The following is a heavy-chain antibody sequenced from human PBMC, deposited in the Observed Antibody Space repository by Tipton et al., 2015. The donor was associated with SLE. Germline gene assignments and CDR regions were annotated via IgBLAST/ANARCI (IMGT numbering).Heavy chain of an antibody. CDR1: GGSISSYY. CDR3: ARRGIYGSGSYYPPFDY. J-gene: IGHJ4*02. Sequence: TLSLTCTVSGGSISSYYWNWIRQPAGKGLEWIGRIHTSGSTNYNPSLKSRVTISVDTSKNHFSLTLSSVTAADMAIYYCARRGIYGSGSYYPPFDYWGQGTLVIASS. CDR2: IHTSGST. D-gene: IGHD3-10*01. V-gene: IGHV4-4*07.